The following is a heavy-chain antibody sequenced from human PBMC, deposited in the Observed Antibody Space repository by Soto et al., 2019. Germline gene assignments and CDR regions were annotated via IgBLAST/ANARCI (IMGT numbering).Heavy chain of an antibody. J-gene: IGHJ3*02. Sequence: EVQLVESGGGLVQPGGSLRLSCVASGFSFGSSWMTWVRQAPGKGLEWVANIKKDGSQISYLDSVRGRFTISRDNAKNSLYLQMNSLRAEDTALYYCARDVSPGSSSLYLDAFDIWGQWTMVTVS. CDR1: GFSFGSSW. D-gene: IGHD6-13*01. V-gene: IGHV3-7*05. CDR2: IKKDGSQI. CDR3: ARDVSPGSSSLYLDAFDI.